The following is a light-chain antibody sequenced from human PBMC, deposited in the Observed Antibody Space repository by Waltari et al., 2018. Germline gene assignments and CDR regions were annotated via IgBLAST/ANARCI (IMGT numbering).Light chain of an antibody. Sequence: QSALTQPASVSGSPGQSITISCTGTSSDVGGYNYVSWYQQHPGKAPKPMIYEVSNRPSGVSNRFSGSKSGNTASLTISGLQAEDEADYSCSSYTSSSTFSVVFGGGTKLTVL. CDR2: EVS. CDR1: SSDVGGYNY. J-gene: IGLJ2*01. V-gene: IGLV2-14*01. CDR3: SSYTSSSTFSVV.